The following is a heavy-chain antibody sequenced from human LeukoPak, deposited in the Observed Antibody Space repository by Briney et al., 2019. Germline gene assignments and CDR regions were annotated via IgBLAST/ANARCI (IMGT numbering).Heavy chain of an antibody. CDR2: IYTSGST. J-gene: IGHJ5*02. V-gene: IGHV4-4*07. CDR1: GGSISSYC. D-gene: IGHD6-13*01. Sequence: SETLSLTCTVSGGSISSYCWSWIRQPAGKGLEWIRRIYTSGSTNYSPSLKSRVTMSVDTSKNQFSLTLSSVTAADTAVYYCAREVAAAGTRWFDPWGQGTLVTVSS. CDR3: AREVAAAGTRWFDP.